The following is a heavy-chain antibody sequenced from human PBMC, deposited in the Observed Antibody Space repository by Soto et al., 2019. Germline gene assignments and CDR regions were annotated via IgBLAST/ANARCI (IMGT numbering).Heavy chain of an antibody. D-gene: IGHD2-8*01. Sequence: GASVKVSCKASGYTFTSYYMHWVRQAPGQGLEWMGIINPSGGSTSYAQKFQGRVTMTRDTSTSTVYMELSSLRSEDTAVYYCASLNRLYCTNGVCYQSPGMDVWGQGTTVTVSS. J-gene: IGHJ6*02. CDR1: GYTFTSYY. CDR3: ASLNRLYCTNGVCYQSPGMDV. V-gene: IGHV1-46*01. CDR2: INPSGGST.